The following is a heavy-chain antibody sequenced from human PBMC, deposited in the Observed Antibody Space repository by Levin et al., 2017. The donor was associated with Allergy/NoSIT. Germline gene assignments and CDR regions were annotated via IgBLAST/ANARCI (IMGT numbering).Heavy chain of an antibody. V-gene: IGHV4-4*02. D-gene: IGHD5-24*01. Sequence: PSETLSLTCAVSGDSITGSDWWTWVRQPPGKGLEWIGEVFHSGIANYNPSLESRVIMSVDKSKNLFSLRLSSVTAADTAVYYCARVDTMAAAPESWGQGVLVTVSS. CDR1: GDSITGSDW. J-gene: IGHJ5*02. CDR2: VFHSGIA. CDR3: ARVDTMAAAPES.